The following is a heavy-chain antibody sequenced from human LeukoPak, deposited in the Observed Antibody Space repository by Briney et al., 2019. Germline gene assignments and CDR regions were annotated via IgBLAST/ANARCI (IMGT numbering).Heavy chain of an antibody. CDR2: ITISGHTK. V-gene: IGHV3-48*03. CDR3: ARRDPRADL. Sequence: GGSLRLSCAASRFDLSTYEMNWVRQAPGKGLEWIADITISGHTKNYADSVKGRFTISRDNARTSLYLQMNSLRVEDTGVYYCARRDPRADLWGQGTLVTVSS. CDR1: RFDLSTYE. J-gene: IGHJ5*02.